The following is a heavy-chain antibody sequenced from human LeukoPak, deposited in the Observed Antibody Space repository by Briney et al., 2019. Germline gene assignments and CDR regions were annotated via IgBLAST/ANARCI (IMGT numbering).Heavy chain of an antibody. Sequence: SETLSLTCTVSGGSISSSSYSWGWIRQPPGKGLEWIGSVYYSGSTFYNPSLKSRVTISVDTSKNQFSLKLSSVTAADTAVYYCARQGSGRSSDYWGQGTLITVSS. J-gene: IGHJ4*02. CDR1: GGSISSSSYS. CDR3: ARQGSGRSSDY. D-gene: IGHD1-26*01. V-gene: IGHV4-39*01. CDR2: VYYSGST.